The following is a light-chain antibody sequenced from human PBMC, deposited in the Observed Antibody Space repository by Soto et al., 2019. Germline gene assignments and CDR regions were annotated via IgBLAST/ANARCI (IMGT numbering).Light chain of an antibody. CDR1: SSNIGGTNY. CDR2: SNN. Sequence: QSVLTQPPSASGTPGQRVFISCSGSSSNIGGTNYAYWYQQLPGADPKLLMHSNNLRPSGVPERISGSKSGTSASLPISGLRSEDEAVYYCASWDDRLGAVIFGGGTKVTVL. CDR3: ASWDDRLGAVI. V-gene: IGLV1-47*02. J-gene: IGLJ2*01.